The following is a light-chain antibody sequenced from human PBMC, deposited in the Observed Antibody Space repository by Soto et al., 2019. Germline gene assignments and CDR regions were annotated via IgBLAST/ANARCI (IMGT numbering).Light chain of an antibody. CDR2: NVN. J-gene: IGLJ2*01. CDR3: CSDGGTVV. CDR1: ISNVGGYNY. V-gene: IGLV2-11*01. Sequence: QSVLTQPRSVSGSPGQSVTISCTGSISNVGGYNYVSWYQQHPDEAPQLIIYNVNKRPSGVPDRFSGSKSGNTASLTISGLQAEDEADYYCCSDGGTVVFGGGTKLTVL.